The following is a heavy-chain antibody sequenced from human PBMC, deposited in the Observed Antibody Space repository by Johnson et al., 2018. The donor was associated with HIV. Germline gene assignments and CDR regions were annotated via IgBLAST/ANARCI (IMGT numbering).Heavy chain of an antibody. J-gene: IGHJ3*02. V-gene: IGHV3-33*06. CDR1: GFTFSSYG. D-gene: IGHD2-2*02. CDR3: AKGDTVEGDVADAFDI. CDR2: IWYDGSNK. Sequence: QVQLVESGGGLVQPGGSLRLSCAASGFTFSSYGMHWVRQAPGKGLEWVAAIWYDGSNKYYTDSVKGRFTISRANSKTTLSLQMNSLRADETAVYYCAKGDTVEGDVADAFDIGGQGTMGTVCS.